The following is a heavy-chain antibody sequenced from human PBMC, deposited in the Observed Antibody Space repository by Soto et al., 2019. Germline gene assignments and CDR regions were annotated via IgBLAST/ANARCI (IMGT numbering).Heavy chain of an antibody. J-gene: IGHJ4*02. Sequence: SETLSLTCTVSGGSISSSSCYWVVIRQPPGKGLELILSIYYSGGAYYNPSLKSRGTISVDTSKNQCSLKLSSVTAADTAVYYCARIRRPIPSEVWSVHPDYWGQGTLVTVSS. CDR1: GGSISSSSCY. V-gene: IGHV4-39*01. CDR2: IYYSGGA. D-gene: IGHD3-3*01. CDR3: ARIRRPIPSEVWSVHPDY.